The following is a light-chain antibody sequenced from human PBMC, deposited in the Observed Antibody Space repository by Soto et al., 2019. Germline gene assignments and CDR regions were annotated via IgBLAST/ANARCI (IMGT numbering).Light chain of an antibody. CDR3: QDRNKWPRGT. Sequence: EVVLTQSPATLSVSPGESATLSCRASQSVSVNFAWYQQKPGQAPRPLIYSASDRAPGIPARFSGRGSGTYFSLTISSLEPEDFAVYYCQDRNKWPRGTFGGGTKVEIK. CDR1: QSVSVN. J-gene: IGKJ4*01. V-gene: IGKV3-11*01. CDR2: SAS.